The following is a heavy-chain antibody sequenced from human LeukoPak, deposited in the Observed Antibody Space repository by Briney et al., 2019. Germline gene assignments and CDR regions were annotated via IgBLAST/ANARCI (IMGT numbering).Heavy chain of an antibody. V-gene: IGHV4-59*01. CDR3: AREINCSGGSCYSYYYYGMDV. CDR2: IYYSGST. J-gene: IGHJ6*02. CDR1: GGSISSYY. D-gene: IGHD2-15*01. Sequence: SETLSLTCTVSGGSISSYYWSWIRQPPGKGLEWIGYIYYSGSTNYNPSLKSRVTISVDTSKNQFSLKLSSVTAADTAVYYCAREINCSGGSCYSYYYYGMDVWGQGTTVTVSS.